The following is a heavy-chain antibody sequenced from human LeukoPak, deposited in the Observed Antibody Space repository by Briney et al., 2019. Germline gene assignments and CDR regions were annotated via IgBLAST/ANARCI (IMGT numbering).Heavy chain of an antibody. CDR3: ARDYDILTGYYYFDY. J-gene: IGHJ4*02. CDR2: ISSSSSYI. CDR1: GFTFSSYS. Sequence: GGSLRLSCAASGFTFSSYSMNWVRQVPGKGLEWVSSISSSSSYIYYADSVKGRFTISRDNAKNSLYLQMNSLRAEDTAVYYCARDYDILTGYYYFDYWGQGTLVTVSS. V-gene: IGHV3-21*01. D-gene: IGHD3-9*01.